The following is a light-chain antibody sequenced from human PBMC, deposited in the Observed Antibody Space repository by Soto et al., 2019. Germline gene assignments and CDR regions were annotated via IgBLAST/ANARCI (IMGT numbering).Light chain of an antibody. CDR1: QSVSSSH. Sequence: EIVLTQSPGTLSLSPGETATLSCRTSQSVSSSHLVWYQQKPRQPPRLLIYGASSRATDISDRFSGSGSGTDFTLTISRLEPEDVAVYYCQQYCITPLTFGQGTKVEIK. V-gene: IGKV3-20*01. CDR2: GAS. J-gene: IGKJ1*01. CDR3: QQYCITPLT.